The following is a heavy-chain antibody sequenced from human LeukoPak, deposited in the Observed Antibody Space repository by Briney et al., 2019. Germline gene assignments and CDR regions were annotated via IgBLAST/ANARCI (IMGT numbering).Heavy chain of an antibody. CDR2: IYHSGST. J-gene: IGHJ5*02. CDR1: GGSISSSNW. Sequence: PSETLSLTCAVSGGSISSSNWWSWVRQPPGKGLEWIGEIYHSGSTNYNPSLKSRVTISVDTSKNQFSLKLSSVTAADTAVYYCASGRGYSSSWYWFDPWGQGTLVTVSS. V-gene: IGHV4-4*02. D-gene: IGHD6-13*01. CDR3: ASGRGYSSSWYWFDP.